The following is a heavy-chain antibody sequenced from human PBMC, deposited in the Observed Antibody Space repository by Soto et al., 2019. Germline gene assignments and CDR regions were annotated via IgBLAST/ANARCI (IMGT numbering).Heavy chain of an antibody. CDR2: IYPGDSDT. Sequence: GESLKISCQASGYSFSNFWIAWVRQMPGKGLEWMGIIYPGDSDTRYSPSFQGQVTISADKSISTAYLQWSSLKASDTAMYYCARNGPYYDFWSGYYRPERYYYYGMDVWGQGTTVTVSS. CDR1: GYSFSNFW. J-gene: IGHJ6*02. V-gene: IGHV5-51*01. CDR3: ARNGPYYDFWSGYYRPERYYYYGMDV. D-gene: IGHD3-3*01.